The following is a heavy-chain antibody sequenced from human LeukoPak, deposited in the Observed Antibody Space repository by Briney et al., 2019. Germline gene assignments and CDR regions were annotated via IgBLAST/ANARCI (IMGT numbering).Heavy chain of an antibody. CDR1: GGSISSYY. D-gene: IGHD6-6*01. V-gene: IGHV4-59*01. Sequence: SEALSLTCTVSGGSISSYYWSWIRQPPGKGLEWIGYIYYSGSTNYNPSLKSRVTISVDTSKNQFSLKLSSVTAADTAVYYCAGIYSGSSHDAFDIWGQGTMVTVSS. J-gene: IGHJ3*02. CDR2: IYYSGST. CDR3: AGIYSGSSHDAFDI.